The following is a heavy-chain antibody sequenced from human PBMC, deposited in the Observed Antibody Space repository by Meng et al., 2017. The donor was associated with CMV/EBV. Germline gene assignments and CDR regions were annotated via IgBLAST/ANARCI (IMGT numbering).Heavy chain of an antibody. Sequence: GESLKISCAASGFTVSSNYMSWVRQAPGKGLEWVSVIYSGGSTYYAGSVKGRFTISRDNSKNTLYLQMNSLRAEDTAVYYCAREPGYCSSTSCYTSHYYYGMDVWGQGTTVTVSS. V-gene: IGHV3-66*02. J-gene: IGHJ6*02. CDR2: IYSGGST. CDR1: GFTVSSNY. D-gene: IGHD2-2*02. CDR3: AREPGYCSSTSCYTSHYYYGMDV.